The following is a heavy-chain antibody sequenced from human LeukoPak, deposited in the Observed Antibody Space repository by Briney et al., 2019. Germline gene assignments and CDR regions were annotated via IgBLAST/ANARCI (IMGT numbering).Heavy chain of an antibody. CDR3: AKDLCSGGSCYSDY. D-gene: IGHD2-15*01. V-gene: IGHV3-30*18. CDR2: ISYDGSNK. J-gene: IGHJ4*02. CDR1: GFTFSSYG. Sequence: RTGGSLRLSCAASGFTFSSYGMHWVRQAPGKGLEWVAVISYDGSNKYYADSVKGRFTISRDNSKNTLYLQMNSLRAEDTAVYYCAKDLCSGGSCYSDYWGQGTLVTVSS.